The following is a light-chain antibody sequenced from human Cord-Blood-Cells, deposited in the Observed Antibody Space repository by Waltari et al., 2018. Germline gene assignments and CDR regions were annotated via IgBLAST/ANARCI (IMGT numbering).Light chain of an antibody. J-gene: IGKJ2*01. CDR3: QQYNNLPPYT. V-gene: IGKV3-15*01. CDR2: GAS. Sequence: EIVMTQSPATLPVSTGERATLSGRASQSVSSNLAWYQQKPGQAPRLLIYGASSTATGIPARFSGSGSGTEFTLTISSLQSEDFAVYYCQQYNNLPPYTFGQGTKLEIK. CDR1: QSVSSN.